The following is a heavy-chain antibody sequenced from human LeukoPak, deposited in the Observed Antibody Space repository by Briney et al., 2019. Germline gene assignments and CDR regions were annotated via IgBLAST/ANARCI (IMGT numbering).Heavy chain of an antibody. D-gene: IGHD4-17*01. CDR3: ARGHDYGVFVDY. Sequence: GGSLRLSCAASGFTFSSYGMHWVRQAPGKGLEWVAVISHDGSNKYYADPVKGRFTISRDNSKNTLDLQMNSLRAEGTAVYCGARGHDYGVFVDYWGQGTLVRVSS. J-gene: IGHJ4*02. V-gene: IGHV3-30*03. CDR1: GFTFSSYG. CDR2: ISHDGSNK.